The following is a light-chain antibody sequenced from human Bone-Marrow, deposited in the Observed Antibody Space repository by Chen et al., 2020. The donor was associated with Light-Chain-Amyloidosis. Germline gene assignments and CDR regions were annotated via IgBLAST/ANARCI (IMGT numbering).Light chain of an antibody. J-gene: IGLJ3*02. CDR3: QVWDRSSDRPV. Sequence: SYVLTQPSSVSVAPGQTATIACGGNNIGSTSVHWYQQPPGQAPLLVVYDDSDRPSGIPARLSGSNSGTTATLTISRVEAGDEADYYCQVWDRSSDRPVFGGGTKLTVL. CDR1: NIGSTS. V-gene: IGLV3-21*02. CDR2: DDS.